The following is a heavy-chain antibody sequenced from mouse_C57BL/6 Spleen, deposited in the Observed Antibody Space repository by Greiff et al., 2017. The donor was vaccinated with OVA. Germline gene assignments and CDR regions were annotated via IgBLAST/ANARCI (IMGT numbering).Heavy chain of an antibody. V-gene: IGHV1-52*01. Sequence: QVQLQQPGAELVRPGSSVKLSCKASGYTFTSYWMHWVKQRPIQGLEWIGNIDPSDSETHYNQKFKDKATLTVDKSSSTAYMQLSSLTSEDSAVXDVARGHCGSSYGFAYWGQGTLVTVSA. CDR3: ARGHCGSSYGFAY. D-gene: IGHD1-1*01. CDR1: GYTFTSYW. J-gene: IGHJ3*01. CDR2: IDPSDSET.